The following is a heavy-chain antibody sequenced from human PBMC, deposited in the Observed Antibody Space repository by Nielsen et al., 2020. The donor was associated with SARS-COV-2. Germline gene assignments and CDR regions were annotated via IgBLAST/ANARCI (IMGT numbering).Heavy chain of an antibody. Sequence: ASVKVSCKASGYTFTSYYMHWVRQAPGQGLEWMGIINPSGGSTSYAQKFQGRVTITRDTSASTAYMELSSLRSEDTAVYYCASLGSVDYWGQGTLVTVSS. CDR1: GYTFTSYY. CDR2: INPSGGST. CDR3: ASLGSVDY. D-gene: IGHD3-16*01. J-gene: IGHJ4*02. V-gene: IGHV1-46*01.